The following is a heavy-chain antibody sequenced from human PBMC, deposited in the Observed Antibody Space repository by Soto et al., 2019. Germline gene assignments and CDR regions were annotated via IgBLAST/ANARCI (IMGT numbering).Heavy chain of an antibody. D-gene: IGHD1-1*01. CDR3: AKGLNWNGRSPMDV. CDR2: ISGSGGST. Sequence: PGGSLRLSCAASGFTFSSYAMSWVRQAPGKGLEWVSAISGSGGSTYYADSVKGRFTISRDNSKNTLYLQMNSLRAEDTAVYYCAKGLNWNGRSPMDVWGQGTTVTVSS. V-gene: IGHV3-23*01. CDR1: GFTFSSYA. J-gene: IGHJ6*02.